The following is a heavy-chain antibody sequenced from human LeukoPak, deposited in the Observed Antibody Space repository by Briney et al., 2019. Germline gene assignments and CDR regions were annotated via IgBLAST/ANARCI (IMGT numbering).Heavy chain of an antibody. CDR1: GGSFSGFY. V-gene: IGHV4-34*01. J-gene: IGHJ2*01. CDR2: INHSGST. CDR3: ARHQGVVDL. D-gene: IGHD3-3*01. Sequence: SETLSLTCAVYGGSFSGFYWSWIRRPPGKGLEWIGEINHSGSTNYNPSLKSRVTISIDTSKNQFSLKLSSVTAADTAVCYCARHQGVVDLWGRGSLVTVSS.